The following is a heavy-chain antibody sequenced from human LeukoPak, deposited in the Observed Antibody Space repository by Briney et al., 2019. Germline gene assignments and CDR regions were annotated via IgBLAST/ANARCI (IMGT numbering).Heavy chain of an antibody. CDR1: GGSFSGYY. CDR2: INHSGST. J-gene: IGHJ5*02. Sequence: SDPLSLTCAVYGGSFSGYYWSWIRHPPGKGLEWIGEINHSGSTNYNPSLKSRVTISVDTSKNQFSLKLSSVTAADTAVYYCARERFGYSSSWYWFDPWGQGTLVTVSS. V-gene: IGHV4-34*01. CDR3: ARERFGYSSSWYWFDP. D-gene: IGHD6-13*01.